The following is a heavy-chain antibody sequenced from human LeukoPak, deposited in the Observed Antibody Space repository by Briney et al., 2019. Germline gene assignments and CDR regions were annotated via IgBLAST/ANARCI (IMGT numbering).Heavy chain of an antibody. V-gene: IGHV3-21*04. CDR1: GFTFSSYS. D-gene: IGHD1-26*01. Sequence: GGSLRLSCAASGFTFSSYSMNWVRQAPGKGLEWVSSISSSSSYIYYADSVKGRFTISRDNSKNTLYLQMNSLRAEDTAVYYCAKCRIVGYPGAWFDPWGQGTLVTVSS. J-gene: IGHJ5*02. CDR3: AKCRIVGYPGAWFDP. CDR2: ISSSSSYI.